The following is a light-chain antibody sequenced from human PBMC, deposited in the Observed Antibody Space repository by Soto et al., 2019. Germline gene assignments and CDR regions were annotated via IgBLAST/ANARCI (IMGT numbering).Light chain of an antibody. CDR2: EVS. CDR1: SSDVGGYNY. CDR3: SSDAGSNNLV. Sequence: HSVLTQPPSASGSPGQSVTISCTGTSSDVGGYNYVSWYQQHPGKAPKLMIYEVSKRPSGVPDRFSGSKSGNTASLTVSGLQAEDEADYYCSSDAGSNNLVFGGGTKLTVL. J-gene: IGLJ2*01. V-gene: IGLV2-8*01.